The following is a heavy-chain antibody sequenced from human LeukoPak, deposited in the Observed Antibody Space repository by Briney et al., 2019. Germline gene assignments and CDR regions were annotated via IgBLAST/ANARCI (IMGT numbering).Heavy chain of an antibody. D-gene: IGHD3-3*01. V-gene: IGHV3-7*03. J-gene: IGHJ6*03. CDR1: GFTFSYYW. CDR2: IKQDGSET. CDR3: AKGVKLRFPKEDYYYYMDV. Sequence: PGGSLRLSCAASGFTFSYYWMSWVRQAPGKGLEWVANIKQDGSETYYVDSVKGRFTISRDNSKNSLYLQMNSLRTEDTALYYCAKGVKLRFPKEDYYYYMDVWGKGTTVTVSS.